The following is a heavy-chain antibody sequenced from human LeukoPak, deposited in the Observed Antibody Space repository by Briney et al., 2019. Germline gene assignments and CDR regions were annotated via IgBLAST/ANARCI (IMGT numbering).Heavy chain of an antibody. CDR1: GFTFSSYG. CDR3: AKTSSGWYDLDY. V-gene: IGHV3-33*06. Sequence: GGSLRLSCAASGFTFSSYGMHWVCQAPGKGLEWVAVIWYDGSNKYYADSVKGRFTISRDNSKNTLYLQMNSLRAEDTAVYYCAKTSSGWYDLDYWGQGTLVTVSS. D-gene: IGHD6-19*01. CDR2: IWYDGSNK. J-gene: IGHJ4*02.